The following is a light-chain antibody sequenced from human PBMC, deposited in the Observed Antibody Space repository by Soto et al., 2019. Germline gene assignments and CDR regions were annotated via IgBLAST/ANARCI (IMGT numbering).Light chain of an antibody. CDR2: AAS. V-gene: IGKV1-9*01. CDR1: QGIRKF. CDR3: QQLNSYPRLT. Sequence: DIPVTQSPSLPSGSVRGRVTLTFRARQGIRKFLAWEQQKPGKAPKLLIYAASTLQSGVPSRFSGSGSGTEFTLTITNLQPEDFATYFCQQLNSYPRLTFXGGTKADIK. J-gene: IGKJ4*01.